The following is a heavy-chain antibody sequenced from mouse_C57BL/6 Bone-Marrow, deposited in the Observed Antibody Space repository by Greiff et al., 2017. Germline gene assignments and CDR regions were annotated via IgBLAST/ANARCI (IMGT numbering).Heavy chain of an antibody. J-gene: IGHJ2*01. V-gene: IGHV14-1*01. D-gene: IGHD1-1*01. Sequence: VQLQQSGAELVRPGASVKLSCTASGFNIKDYYMHWVKQRPEQGLEWIGRIDPEDGDTEYAPKFPGKATMTADTSSNTAYLQLSSLTSEDTAVYYCTTRATVVAFDYWGQGTTLTVSS. CDR1: GFNIKDYY. CDR3: TTRATVVAFDY. CDR2: IDPEDGDT.